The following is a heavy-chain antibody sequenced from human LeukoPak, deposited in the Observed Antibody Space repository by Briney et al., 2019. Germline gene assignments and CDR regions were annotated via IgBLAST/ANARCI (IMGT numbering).Heavy chain of an antibody. CDR3: ARDIPYYYGSGSSLFDY. V-gene: IGHV3-21*01. Sequence: GGSLRLSCAASGFTFSSYDMNWVRQAPGKGLEWVSSISSSSSYIYYADSVKGRFTISRDNAKNSLYLQMNSLRAEDTAVYYCARDIPYYYGSGSSLFDYWGQGTLVTVSS. CDR2: ISSSSSYI. J-gene: IGHJ4*02. D-gene: IGHD3-10*01. CDR1: GFTFSSYD.